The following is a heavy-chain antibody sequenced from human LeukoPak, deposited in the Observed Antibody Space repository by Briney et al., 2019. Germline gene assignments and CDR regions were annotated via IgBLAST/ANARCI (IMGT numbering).Heavy chain of an antibody. CDR3: ATGVFSYYYDSSGYYYHY. Sequence: ASVKVSCKASGYTFTSYGISWVRQAPGQGLEWMGWISAYNGNTNYAQKLQGRVTMTTDTSTSTAYMELRSLRSDDTAVYYCATGVFSYYYDSSGYYYHYWGQGTLVTVSS. CDR2: ISAYNGNT. V-gene: IGHV1-18*01. CDR1: GYTFTSYG. J-gene: IGHJ4*02. D-gene: IGHD3-22*01.